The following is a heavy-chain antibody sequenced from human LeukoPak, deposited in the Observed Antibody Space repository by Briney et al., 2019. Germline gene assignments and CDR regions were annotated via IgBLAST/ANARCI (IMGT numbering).Heavy chain of an antibody. V-gene: IGHV3-48*04. CDR3: AKDKRGYGSYYMDV. CDR2: ISTSSSSI. CDR1: GFTFSSYS. D-gene: IGHD1-26*01. J-gene: IGHJ6*03. Sequence: PGGSLRLSCAASGFTFSSYSMNWVRQAPGKGLEWVSYISTSSSSIYYADSVKVRFTISRDNAKNSLYLQMDSLRAEDTAVYYCAKDKRGYGSYYMDVWGKGTTVTVSS.